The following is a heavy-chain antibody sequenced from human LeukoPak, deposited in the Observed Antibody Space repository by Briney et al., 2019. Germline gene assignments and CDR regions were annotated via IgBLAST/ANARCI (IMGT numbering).Heavy chain of an antibody. CDR1: GYTFTGYY. J-gene: IGHJ6*03. CDR3: ARGAAAVASPGYYYYYYMDV. V-gene: IGHV1-2*02. CDR2: INPNSGGT. Sequence: ASVKVSCKASGYTFTGYYMHWVRQAPGQGLEWMGWINPNSGGTNCAQKFQGRVTMTRDTSISTAYMELSRLRSDDTAVYYCARGAAAVASPGYYYYYYMDVWGKGTTVTVSS. D-gene: IGHD6-13*01.